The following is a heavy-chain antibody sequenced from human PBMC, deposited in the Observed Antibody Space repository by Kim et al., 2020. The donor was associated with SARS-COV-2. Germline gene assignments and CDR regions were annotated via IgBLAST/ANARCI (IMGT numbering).Heavy chain of an antibody. CDR1: GYIFTSYG. Sequence: ASVKVSCKASGYIFTSYGISWVRQAPGQRLEWMGWINPDNGKADYAEKFQGRVTMTTDTSTNTAYMELRTLSSDDTAVFYCARDRHMVGAMSFCDRWGQG. V-gene: IGHV1-18*01. CDR3: ARDRHMVGAMSFCDR. CDR2: INPDNGKA. D-gene: IGHD1-26*01. J-gene: IGHJ1*01.